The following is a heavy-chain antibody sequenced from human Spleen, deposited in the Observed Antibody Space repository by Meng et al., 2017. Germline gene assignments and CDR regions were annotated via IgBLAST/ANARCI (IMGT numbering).Heavy chain of an antibody. CDR3: ARDPSNTSGRYAYFDY. CDR1: GYTFTGYG. V-gene: IGHV1-18*01. J-gene: IGHJ4*02. D-gene: IGHD6-19*01. Sequence: QVQLVQSGSEVREPGASVKVSCTASGYTFTGYGFSWVRQAPGQGLEWMGWISAYNGNTNYAQKLQGRVTMTTDTSTTTAYMELRSLRSDDTAVYYCARDPSNTSGRYAYFDYWGQGTLVTVSS. CDR2: ISAYNGNT.